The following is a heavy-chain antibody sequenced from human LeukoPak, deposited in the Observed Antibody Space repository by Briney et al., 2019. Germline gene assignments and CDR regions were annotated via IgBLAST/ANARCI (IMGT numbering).Heavy chain of an antibody. V-gene: IGHV4-39*07. D-gene: IGHD3-9*01. CDR2: IYYSGST. J-gene: IGHJ4*02. CDR3: AREGKAILTGSFDY. CDR1: GGSISSSSYY. Sequence: SETLSLTCTVSGGSISSSSYYWGWIRQPPGKGLEWIGSIYYSGSTYYNPSLKSRVTISVDTSKNQFSLKLSSVTAADTAVYYCAREGKAILTGSFDYWGQGTLVTVSS.